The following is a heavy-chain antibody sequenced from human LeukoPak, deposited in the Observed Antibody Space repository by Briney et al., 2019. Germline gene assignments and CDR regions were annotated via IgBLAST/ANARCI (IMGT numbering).Heavy chain of an antibody. CDR2: ISYDGSNK. CDR3: AKVLSIAVGYFDY. Sequence: GGSLRLSCAASGFTFSSYGMHWVRQAPGKGLEWVAVISYDGSNKYYADSVKGRFTISKDNSKNTLYLQMNSLRAEDTAVYYCAKVLSIAVGYFDYWGQGTLVTVSS. V-gene: IGHV3-30*18. D-gene: IGHD6-19*01. CDR1: GFTFSSYG. J-gene: IGHJ4*02.